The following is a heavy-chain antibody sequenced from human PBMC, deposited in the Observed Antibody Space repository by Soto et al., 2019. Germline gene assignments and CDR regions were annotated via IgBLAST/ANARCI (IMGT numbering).Heavy chain of an antibody. J-gene: IGHJ4*02. Sequence: EVQLLGSGGGLVQPGGSLRLSCVGSGFTFSTYWMNWVRQAPGKGLEWVANINPDGNVGTYVDSVRGRFTTSRDNAKNSLELQMNSLRADDTAVYFCAGWGGHDYNSWGQGIMVTVSS. D-gene: IGHD4-4*01. CDR2: INPDGNVG. CDR3: AGWGGHDYNS. V-gene: IGHV3-7*03. CDR1: GFTFSTYW.